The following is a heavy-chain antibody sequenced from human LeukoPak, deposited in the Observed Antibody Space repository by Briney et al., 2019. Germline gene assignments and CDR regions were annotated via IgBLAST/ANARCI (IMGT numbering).Heavy chain of an antibody. CDR1: GGSISSSNW. V-gene: IGHV4-4*02. J-gene: IGHJ5*02. Sequence: SETLSLTCAVSGGSISSSNWWSWVRPPPGKGLEWIGEIYHSGSTNYNPSLKSRVTISVDKSKNQFSLKLSSVTAADTAVYYCARFLAAANWFDPWGQGTLVTASS. CDR2: IYHSGST. D-gene: IGHD6-13*01. CDR3: ARFLAAANWFDP.